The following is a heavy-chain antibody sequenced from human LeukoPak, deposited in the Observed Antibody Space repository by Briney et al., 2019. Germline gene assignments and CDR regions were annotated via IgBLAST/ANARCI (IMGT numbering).Heavy chain of an antibody. CDR3: ARDRSSLGDPDYYFDY. Sequence: PGGSLRLSCAASGFTFSSYSMNWVRQAPGKGLEWVSSISSSSSYIYYADSVKGRFTISRDNAKNSLYLQMNSLRAEDAAVYYCARDRSSLGDPDYYFDYWGQGTLVTVSS. CDR2: ISSSSSYI. J-gene: IGHJ4*02. CDR1: GFTFSSYS. D-gene: IGHD3-16*01. V-gene: IGHV3-21*01.